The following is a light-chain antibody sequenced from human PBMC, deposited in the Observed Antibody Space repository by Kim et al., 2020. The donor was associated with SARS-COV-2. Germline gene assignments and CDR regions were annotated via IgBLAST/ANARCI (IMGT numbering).Light chain of an antibody. V-gene: IGLV3-21*04. CDR3: QVWHSSSGV. CDR1: NIGSKS. CDR2: YPS. J-gene: IGLJ3*02. Sequence: LSPGETARLSCGGNNIGSKSVHWYQQKPGQAPVLVIYYPSDRPSGIPDRFSGSNSGNTATLTISRVEAGDEADYYCQVWHSSSGVFGGGTKLTVL.